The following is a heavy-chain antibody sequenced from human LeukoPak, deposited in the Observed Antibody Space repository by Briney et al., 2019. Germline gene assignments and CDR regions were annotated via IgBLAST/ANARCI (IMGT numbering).Heavy chain of an antibody. D-gene: IGHD2-15*01. CDR2: IYTSGST. CDR3: ARDSDIVVVVAATTHWTFDI. CDR1: GGSISSYY. Sequence: SETLSLTCTVSGGSISSYYWSWIRQPAGRGLEWIGRIYTSGSTNYNPSLKSRVTMSVDTSKNQFYLKLSSVTAADTAVYYCARDSDIVVVVAATTHWTFDIWGQGTMVTVSS. J-gene: IGHJ3*02. V-gene: IGHV4-4*07.